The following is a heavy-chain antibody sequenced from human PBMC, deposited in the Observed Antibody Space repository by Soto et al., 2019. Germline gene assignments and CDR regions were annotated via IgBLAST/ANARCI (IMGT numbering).Heavy chain of an antibody. D-gene: IGHD2-8*01. J-gene: IGHJ6*03. CDR3: ARSPNYYYYYMDV. Sequence: ALVKVYCKASGYSFTSYDIYWVRQDTGQGLEWMGWMSPNSGDIDCAQKFQGRVTMTRNTSISTAYMELSSLTSEDTAVYYCARSPNYYYYYMDVWGTGTTVTVSS. V-gene: IGHV1-8*01. CDR1: GYSFTSYD. CDR2: MSPNSGDI.